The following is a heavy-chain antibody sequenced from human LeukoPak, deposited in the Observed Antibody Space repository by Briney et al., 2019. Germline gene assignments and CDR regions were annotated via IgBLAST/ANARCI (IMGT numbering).Heavy chain of an antibody. V-gene: IGHV3-23*01. CDR3: AKSGYNRFDY. D-gene: IGHD5-24*01. J-gene: IGHJ4*02. Sequence: GGSLRLSCAASGFTFSSYSMNWVRQAPGQGLKGVSNISGSGSGGSTYYADSVKGRFTISRDNSKNTLYLQMNSLRAEDTAVYYCAKSGYNRFDYWGQGNLVTVSS. CDR2: ISGSGSGGST. CDR1: GFTFSSYS.